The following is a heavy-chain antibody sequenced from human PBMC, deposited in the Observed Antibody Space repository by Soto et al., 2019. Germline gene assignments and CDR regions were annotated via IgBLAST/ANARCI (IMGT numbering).Heavy chain of an antibody. J-gene: IGHJ4*02. CDR1: GGSISSYY. CDR3: ARHMSTTRFYYFDY. V-gene: IGHV4-59*08. Sequence: SETLSLTCTVSGGSISSYYWSWIRQPPGKGLEWIGYIYYSGSTNYNPSLKSRATISVDTSKNQFSLKLSSATAADTAVYYCARHMSTTRFYYFDYWGQGTLVTVSS. D-gene: IGHD1-26*01. CDR2: IYYSGST.